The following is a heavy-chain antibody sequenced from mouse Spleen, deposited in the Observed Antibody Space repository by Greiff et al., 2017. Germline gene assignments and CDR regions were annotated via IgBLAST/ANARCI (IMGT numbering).Heavy chain of an antibody. J-gene: IGHJ1*01. Sequence: EVKVVESGGGLVKPGGSLKLSCAASGFTFSSYAMSWVRQTPEKRLEWVAAINSNGGSTYYPDPVKDRFTISRDNAKNTLYLQMSRLRSEDTALYYCARQGGYYWYFDVWGAGTTVTVSS. CDR2: INSNGGST. CDR1: GFTFSSYA. V-gene: IGHV5-6-2*01. D-gene: IGHD1-1*02. CDR3: ARQGGYYWYFDV.